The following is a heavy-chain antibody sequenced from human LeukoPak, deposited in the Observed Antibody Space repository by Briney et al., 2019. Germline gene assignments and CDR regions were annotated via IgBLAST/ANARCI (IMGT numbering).Heavy chain of an antibody. CDR2: INPNSGGT. CDR1: GYTFTGYY. CDR3: ATSNPIAAAGRDNWFDP. D-gene: IGHD6-13*01. Sequence: ASVKVSCKAFGYTFTGYYMHWVRQDPGQGLEWMGWINPNSGGTNYAQKFQGRVTMTRDTSISTAYMELSRLRSDDTAVYYCATSNPIAAAGRDNWFDPWGQGTLVTVSS. J-gene: IGHJ5*02. V-gene: IGHV1-2*02.